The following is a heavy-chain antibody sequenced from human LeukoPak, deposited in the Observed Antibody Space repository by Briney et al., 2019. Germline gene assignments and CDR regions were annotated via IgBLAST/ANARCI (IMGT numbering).Heavy chain of an antibody. CDR2: ISGSGGST. J-gene: IGHJ4*02. V-gene: IGHV3-23*01. CDR3: AKTVGYSYGKSPIDY. CDR1: GFTFDTFA. D-gene: IGHD5-18*01. Sequence: GGSLRLSCVASGFTFDTFAMSWVRQAPGKGLEWVSAISGSGGSTYYADSVKGRFTISRDNSKNTLYLQMNSLRAEDTAVYYCAKTVGYSYGKSPIDYWGQGTLVTVSS.